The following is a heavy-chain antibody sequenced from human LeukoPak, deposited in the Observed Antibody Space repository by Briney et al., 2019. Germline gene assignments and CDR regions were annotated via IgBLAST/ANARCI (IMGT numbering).Heavy chain of an antibody. CDR2: ISSSSSYI. V-gene: IGHV3-21*01. CDR1: GFTFSSYA. CDR3: ARGPRRAGGIVGATTLLNYYYMDV. J-gene: IGHJ6*03. D-gene: IGHD1-26*01. Sequence: GGSLRLSCAASGFTFSSYAMSWVRQAPGKGLEWVSSISSSSSYIYYADSVKGRFTISRDNAKNSLYLQMNSLRAEDTAVHYCARGPRRAGGIVGATTLLNYYYMDVWGKGTTVTVSS.